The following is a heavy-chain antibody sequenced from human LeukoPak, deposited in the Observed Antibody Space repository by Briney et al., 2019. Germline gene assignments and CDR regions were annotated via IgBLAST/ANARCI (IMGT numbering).Heavy chain of an antibody. V-gene: IGHV4-59*01. CDR2: IYYSGST. Sequence: SETLSLTCTVSGGSISSYYWSWIRQPPGKGLEWTGYIYYSGSTNYNPSLKSRVTISVDTSKNQFSLNLTSVTAADTAVYYCAREGKLMGYSGGLGFIYWGQGTLVTVSS. J-gene: IGHJ4*02. CDR1: GGSISSYY. CDR3: AREGKLMGYSGGLGFIY. D-gene: IGHD6-19*01.